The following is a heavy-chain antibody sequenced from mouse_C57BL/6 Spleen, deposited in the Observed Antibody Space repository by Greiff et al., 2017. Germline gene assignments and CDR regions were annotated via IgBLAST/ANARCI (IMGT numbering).Heavy chain of an antibody. CDR2: IHPNSGST. CDR3: ASYDYDGPPWFAY. J-gene: IGHJ3*01. V-gene: IGHV1-64*01. Sequence: VQLQESGAELVKPGASVKLSCKASGYTFTSYWMHWVKQRPGQGLEWIGMIHPNSGSTNYNEKFKSKATLPVDKSSSTAYLQLSSLTSEDSAVSYCASYDYDGPPWFAYWGQGTLVTVSA. D-gene: IGHD2-4*01. CDR1: GYTFTSYW.